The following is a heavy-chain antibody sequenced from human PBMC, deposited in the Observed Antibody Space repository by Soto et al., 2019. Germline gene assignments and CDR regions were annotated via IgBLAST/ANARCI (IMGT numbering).Heavy chain of an antibody. D-gene: IGHD6-13*01. V-gene: IGHV1-2*04. CDR2: INPNSGGT. Sequence: ASVKVSCKASGYTFTGYYMHWVRQAPGQGLEWMGWINPNSGGTNYAQKFQGWVTMTRDTSISTDYMELSRLRSDDTAVYYCARDGDSTYGMDVWGQGTTVTVSS. CDR1: GYTFTGYY. J-gene: IGHJ6*02. CDR3: ARDGDSTYGMDV.